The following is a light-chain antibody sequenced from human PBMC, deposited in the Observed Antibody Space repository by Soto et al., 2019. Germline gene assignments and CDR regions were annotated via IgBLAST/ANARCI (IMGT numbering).Light chain of an antibody. Sequence: EIVVTQSPATLSVSPGEGATLSCRASQSVNSDLAWYQQKAGQAPRLLIYGASTRATGIPGMFSGSGSGTEFTLTISSLQSEDFAVYYCQQYHNWPRSLTFGGGTKVEIK. CDR2: GAS. V-gene: IGKV3-15*01. J-gene: IGKJ4*01. CDR1: QSVNSD. CDR3: QQYHNWPRSLT.